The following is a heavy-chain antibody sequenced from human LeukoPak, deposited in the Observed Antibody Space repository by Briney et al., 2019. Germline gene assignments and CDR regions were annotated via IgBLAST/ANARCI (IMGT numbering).Heavy chain of an antibody. D-gene: IGHD5-12*01. V-gene: IGHV4-61*02. CDR1: GGSISSGSYY. Sequence: SQTLSLTCTVSGGSISSGSYYWSWIRQPAGKVLEWIGRIYTSGSTNYNPSLKSRVTISVDTSKNQFSLKLSSVTAADTAVYYCARANSGYDSGYPPHFDYWGQGTLVTVSS. J-gene: IGHJ4*02. CDR3: ARANSGYDSGYPPHFDY. CDR2: IYTSGST.